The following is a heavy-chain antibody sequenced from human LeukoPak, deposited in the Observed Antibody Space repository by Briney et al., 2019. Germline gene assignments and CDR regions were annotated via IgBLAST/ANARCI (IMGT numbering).Heavy chain of an antibody. CDR3: ARVGSSGWYVHPTLDY. CDR2: INPNSGGT. V-gene: IGHV1-2*02. CDR1: GYTFTGYY. J-gene: IGHJ4*02. D-gene: IGHD6-19*01. Sequence: GASVKVSCKASGYTFTGYYIHWVRQAPGQGLEWMGWINPNSGGTNYAQKLQGRVTVTRDTSITTAYMELSRLRSDDTAVYYCARVGSSGWYVHPTLDYWGQGTLVTVSS.